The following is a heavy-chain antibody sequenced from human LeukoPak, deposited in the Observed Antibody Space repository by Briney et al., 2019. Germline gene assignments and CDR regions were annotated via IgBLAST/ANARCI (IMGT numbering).Heavy chain of an antibody. D-gene: IGHD3-10*01. Sequence: SETLSLTCTVSGGSISSYYWSWIRQPPGKGLEWIGFIYDSGSTNYNSSLKSRVTISVDTSKNQFSLTVNSVTAADTAVYYCVGEKSFFGEAIWSQGTMVTVSS. V-gene: IGHV4-59*01. J-gene: IGHJ3*02. CDR1: GGSISSYY. CDR2: IYDSGST. CDR3: VGEKSFFGEAI.